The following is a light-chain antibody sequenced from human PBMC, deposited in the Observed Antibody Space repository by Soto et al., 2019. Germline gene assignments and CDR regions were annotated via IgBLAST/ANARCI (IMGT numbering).Light chain of an antibody. J-gene: IGLJ3*02. CDR3: SAWDGSLNGGV. CDR2: ITN. CDR1: TSNIGSHP. V-gene: IGLV1-44*01. Sequence: QSVLTQPPSASGTPGQRVTISCSGSTSNIGSHPVNWYQQLPGTAPKLLIYITNQRPSGVPDRFSGSKSGTSASLASSGLQSEDEADYYCSAWDGSLNGGVFGGGTKVTVL.